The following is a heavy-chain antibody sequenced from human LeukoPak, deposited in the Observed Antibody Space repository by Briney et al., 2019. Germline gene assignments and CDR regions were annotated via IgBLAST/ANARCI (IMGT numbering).Heavy chain of an antibody. CDR3: ARHTSGTMFSY. Sequence: SETLSLTCTVPGVSMSSRNSSWGWIRQPPGMGLEWVGTIENRGYTAYNPSLQGRATISVDASRRQCSLTLSSVTATDTAVYYCARHTSGTMFSYWGQGILATVSS. CDR2: IENRGYT. J-gene: IGHJ1*01. D-gene: IGHD1-1*01. CDR1: GVSMSSRNSS. V-gene: IGHV4-39*01.